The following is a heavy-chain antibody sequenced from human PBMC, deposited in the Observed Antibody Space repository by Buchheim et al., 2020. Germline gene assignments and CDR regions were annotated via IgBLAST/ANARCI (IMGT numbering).Heavy chain of an antibody. CDR1: GYAFTSYY. CDR2: INPSGGTT. D-gene: IGHD4-17*01. J-gene: IGHJ4*02. Sequence: QVQLVQSGPEVKKPGASLKISCKASGYAFTSYYLNWVRQAPGQGLEWMGIINPSGGTTSYAQKFQGRDTMTRDTSTSTVYMDLSSLRSEDTAVYYCARAPFTVTSPFDYWGQGTL. V-gene: IGHV1-46*01. CDR3: ARAPFTVTSPFDY.